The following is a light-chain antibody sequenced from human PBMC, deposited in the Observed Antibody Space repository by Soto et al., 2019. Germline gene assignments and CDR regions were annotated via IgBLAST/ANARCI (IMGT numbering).Light chain of an antibody. Sequence: QPVLTQPPSASGSPGQSVTISCTGTSSDVGAHNYVSWYQQHPGKAPKLMIYEVNKRPSGVPDRFSGSKSGNTASLTVSGLHADDEADYYCISYAGTAYVAIGGGTQLTVL. CDR1: SSDVGAHNY. CDR2: EVN. CDR3: ISYAGTAYVA. J-gene: IGLJ2*01. V-gene: IGLV2-8*01.